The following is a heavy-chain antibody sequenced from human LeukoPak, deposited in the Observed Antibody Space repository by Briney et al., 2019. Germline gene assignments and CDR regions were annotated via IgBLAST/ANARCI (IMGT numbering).Heavy chain of an antibody. Sequence: GGSLRLSCAASGFTFSSYWMSWVRQAPGKGLEWVANIKQGGSEKYYVDSVKGRFTISRDNAKNSLYLQMNSLRAEDTAVYYCAHLPPPRPTSVGAPTPDAFDIWGQGTMVTVSS. J-gene: IGHJ3*02. CDR3: AHLPPPRPTSVGAPTPDAFDI. CDR1: GFTFSSYW. CDR2: IKQGGSEK. D-gene: IGHD1-26*01. V-gene: IGHV3-7*01.